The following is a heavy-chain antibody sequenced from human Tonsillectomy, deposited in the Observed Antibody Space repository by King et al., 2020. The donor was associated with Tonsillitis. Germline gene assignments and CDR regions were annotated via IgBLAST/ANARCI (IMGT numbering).Heavy chain of an antibody. Sequence: VQLQQWGAGLLRSSETLSLTCAVYGGSFNNYYWSWIRQPPGKGLEWIGDINPSGSTNYNPPLKSGVSISVDTPKNQFSLKWRAVTAADTAVYYCARGGSAAGTDYFFGMDVWGRGTTVTVSS. CDR1: GGSFNNYY. CDR3: ARGGSAAGTDYFFGMDV. V-gene: IGHV4-34*01. CDR2: INPSGST. J-gene: IGHJ6*02. D-gene: IGHD6-13*01.